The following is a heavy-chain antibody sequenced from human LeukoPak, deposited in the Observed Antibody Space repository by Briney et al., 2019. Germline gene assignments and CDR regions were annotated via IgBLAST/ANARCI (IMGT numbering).Heavy chain of an antibody. Sequence: SETLSLTCTVSDDSITMYYWTWIRQPPGKGLEWIGYVDHTGSTKFNPSLNGRVSISRDTSNNFFSLRLRSVTAADTAVYFCARGRVSSNTWYSTYYYFFYMDFWGKGTTVTVSS. V-gene: IGHV4-59*01. CDR3: ARGRVSSNTWYSTYYYFFYMDF. J-gene: IGHJ6*03. D-gene: IGHD4-11*01. CDR2: VDHTGST. CDR1: DDSITMYY.